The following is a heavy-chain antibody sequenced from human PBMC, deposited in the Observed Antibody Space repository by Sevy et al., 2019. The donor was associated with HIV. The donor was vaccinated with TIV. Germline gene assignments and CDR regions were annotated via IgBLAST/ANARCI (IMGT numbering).Heavy chain of an antibody. V-gene: IGHV4-59*08. CDR3: ARHNKHYDFWSDLNWFDP. Sequence: SETLSLTCTVSGGSISSYYWSWIRQPPGKGLEWIGYVYYSGSPNYNPPLKSRVTISVDTSKNQFSLKLSSVTAADTAVYYCARHNKHYDFWSDLNWFDPWGQGTLVTVSS. J-gene: IGHJ5*02. CDR2: VYYSGSP. CDR1: GGSISSYY. D-gene: IGHD3-3*01.